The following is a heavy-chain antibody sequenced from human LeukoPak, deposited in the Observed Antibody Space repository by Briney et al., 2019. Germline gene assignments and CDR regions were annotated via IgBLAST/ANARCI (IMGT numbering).Heavy chain of an antibody. CDR2: IHPSGST. D-gene: IGHD1-26*01. J-gene: IGHJ4*02. Sequence: NPSETLSLTCAVYGGPFSNYYCTWIRQAPGKGLEWIGEIHPSGSTNYNPSLLSRVTLSLDASKNQFSLRLTSVTAADTAVYFCARGLDTYKSGVDWGQGTLVTVSS. CDR3: ARGLDTYKSGVD. CDR1: GGPFSNYY. V-gene: IGHV4-34*01.